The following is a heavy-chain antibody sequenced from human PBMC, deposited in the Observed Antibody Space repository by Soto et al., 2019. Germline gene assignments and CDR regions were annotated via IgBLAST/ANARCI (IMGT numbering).Heavy chain of an antibody. D-gene: IGHD2-15*01. J-gene: IGHJ6*02. V-gene: IGHV1-69*02. CDR3: SKTPHPWSATPSYYGMDV. Sequence: QVQLVQSGAEVKKPGSSVKVSCKASGGSFTSFIVTWVRQAPGQGLEWMGRIIPVLDVEYYAQKFQGRLTITADKSTNTGFMELRSLRSEDTAVLYCSKTPHPWSATPSYYGMDVWGLGTTVTVSS. CDR2: IIPVLDVE. CDR1: GGSFTSFI.